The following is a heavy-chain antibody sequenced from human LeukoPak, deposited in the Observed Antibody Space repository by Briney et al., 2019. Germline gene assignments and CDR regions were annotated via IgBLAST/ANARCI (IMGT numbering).Heavy chain of an antibody. Sequence: PGESLKISCKGSGYSFTSYWIGWVRQMPGKGLEWMGIIYPGDSDTRYSPSFQGQVTISADKSISTAYLQWSSLKASDTAMYYCARVSGYPDYYYYYYMDVWGKGTTVTISS. CDR2: IYPGDSDT. V-gene: IGHV5-51*01. J-gene: IGHJ6*03. CDR1: GYSFTSYW. CDR3: ARVSGYPDYYYYYYMDV. D-gene: IGHD5-12*01.